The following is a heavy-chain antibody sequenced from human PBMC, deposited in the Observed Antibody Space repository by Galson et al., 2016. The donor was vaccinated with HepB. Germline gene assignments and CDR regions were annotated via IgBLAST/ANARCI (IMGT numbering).Heavy chain of an antibody. CDR3: TTLQEYSSSSQPNPHDY. V-gene: IGHV3-15*01. Sequence: SLRLSCAASGFTFSDAWMTWVRQAPGKGLEWVGRIKSKTDGGTTDYAAPVKGRFTISRDDSKNTLYLQMNSLKTEDTAVYYCTTLQEYSSSSQPNPHDYWGQGTLVTVSS. D-gene: IGHD6-6*01. J-gene: IGHJ4*02. CDR2: IKSKTDGGTT. CDR1: GFTFSDAW.